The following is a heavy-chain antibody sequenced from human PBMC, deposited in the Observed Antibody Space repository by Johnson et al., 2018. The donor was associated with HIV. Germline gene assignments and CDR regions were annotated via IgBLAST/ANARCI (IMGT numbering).Heavy chain of an antibody. CDR2: ITWNGGGT. CDR1: GFTFDDYG. CDR3: ARVDRPYYYDSSDAPNAFDI. J-gene: IGHJ3*02. V-gene: IGHV3-20*04. D-gene: IGHD3-22*01. Sequence: VQLVESGGSMVRPGGSRRLSCAVSGFTFDDYGMSWVRQAPGKGLEWVSGITWNGGGTHYADSVKGRFTISRDNSKNTLYLQMNNLRAEDTAVYYCARVDRPYYYDSSDAPNAFDIWGQGTIVIVSS.